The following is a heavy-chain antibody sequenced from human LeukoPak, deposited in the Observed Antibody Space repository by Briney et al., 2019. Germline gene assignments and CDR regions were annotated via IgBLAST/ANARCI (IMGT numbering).Heavy chain of an antibody. J-gene: IGHJ6*02. V-gene: IGHV3-49*04. Sequence: GGSLRLSCTTSGFNFGDHAMTWVRQAPGKGLEWVGFIRSKAYRGTTEYAASVKGRFTISRDDSKGVVYLQMNSLKSEDTAVYYCSRGPIQLWVHNGVDVWGQGTTVTVSS. CDR3: SRGPIQLWVHNGVDV. CDR2: IRSKAYRGTT. CDR1: GFNFGDHA. D-gene: IGHD5-18*01.